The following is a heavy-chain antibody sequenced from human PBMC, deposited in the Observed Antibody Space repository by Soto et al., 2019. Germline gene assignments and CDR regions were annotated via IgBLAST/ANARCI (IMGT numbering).Heavy chain of an antibody. CDR3: ARGSWDDVSGHYYMDV. CDR2: TYYRSKWYS. V-gene: IGHV6-1*01. CDR1: GDSVSSNSAA. J-gene: IGHJ6*03. D-gene: IGHD1-1*01. Sequence: PSQTLSLTCDISGDSVSSNSAAWNWIRQTPSRGLEWLGRTYYRSKWYSNYAISVKSRVTVNPDTFKNQFSLQLNSVTPEDTAVYYCARGSWDDVSGHYYMDVWGKGITVTVSS.